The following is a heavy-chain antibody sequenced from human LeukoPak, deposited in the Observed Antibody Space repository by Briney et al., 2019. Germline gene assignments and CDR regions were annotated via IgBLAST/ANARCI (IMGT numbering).Heavy chain of an antibody. CDR1: GGSFSGYY. J-gene: IGHJ3*02. CDR3: ARSYDSSGPDAFDI. V-gene: IGHV4-34*01. CDR2: INHSGST. Sequence: PSETLSLTCAVYGGSFSGYYWSWIRQPPGKGLEWIGEINHSGSTNYNPSLKSRVTISVDTSKNQFSLKLSSVTAADTAVYYCARSYDSSGPDAFDIWGQGTMVTVSS. D-gene: IGHD3-22*01.